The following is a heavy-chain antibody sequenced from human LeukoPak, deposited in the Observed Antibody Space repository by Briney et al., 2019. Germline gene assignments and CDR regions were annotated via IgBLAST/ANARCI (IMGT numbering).Heavy chain of an antibody. CDR2: ISYDGSNK. J-gene: IGHJ3*02. V-gene: IGHV3-30*18. CDR3: AKEGGDYAFDI. D-gene: IGHD2-21*01. Sequence: GGSLRLSCTASGFTFSSYSIHWVRQAPGKGLEWVADISYDGSNKYYADSVKGRFTISRDNSKNTLYLQMNSLRAEDTAVYYCAKEGGDYAFDIWGQGTMVTVSS. CDR1: GFTFSSYS.